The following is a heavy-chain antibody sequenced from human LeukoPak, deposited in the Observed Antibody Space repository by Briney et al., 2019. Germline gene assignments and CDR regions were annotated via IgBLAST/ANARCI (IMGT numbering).Heavy chain of an antibody. CDR1: GGSISSYF. CDR2: IYYSGST. CDR3: ARGRLGANNY. D-gene: IGHD1-26*01. Sequence: SETLSLTCTVSGGSISSYFWSWIRQPPGKGLEWIGYIYYSGSTNYNPSLKSRVTISVDTSKNQFSLKLTSVTAADTAVYYCARGRLGANNYWGQGTLVTVSS. J-gene: IGHJ4*02. V-gene: IGHV4-59*01.